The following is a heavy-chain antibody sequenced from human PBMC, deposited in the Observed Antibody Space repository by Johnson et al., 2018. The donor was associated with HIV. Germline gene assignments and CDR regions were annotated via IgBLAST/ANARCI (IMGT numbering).Heavy chain of an antibody. Sequence: QVQLVESGGGVVQPGTSLTLSCAASGFPFRDSAMHWVRQAPGRGMEWLAVIIFDGVYKHHAESVRGRFTISRDNSKNTLYLQMNSLRAEDTAVYYCARDSSSWRPSCAFDIWGHGTIVTVSS. J-gene: IGHJ3*02. CDR2: IIFDGVYK. V-gene: IGHV3-30*14. D-gene: IGHD6-13*01. CDR3: ARDSSSWRPSCAFDI. CDR1: GFPFRDSA.